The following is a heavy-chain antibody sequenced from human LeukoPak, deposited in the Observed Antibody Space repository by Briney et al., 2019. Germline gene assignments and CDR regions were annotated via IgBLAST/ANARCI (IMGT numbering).Heavy chain of an antibody. D-gene: IGHD3-10*01. CDR1: GYTFSNYG. CDR2: ISTYSSDT. CDR3: ARDWYYYGSGTPFFFDY. V-gene: IGHV1-18*01. J-gene: IGHJ4*02. Sequence: ASVKVSCKASGYTFSNYGIIWVRQAPGQGLEWMGWISTYSSDTSYAHKLQDRVTITTDTSTSTAYMELRSLRSDDTAVYYCARDWYYYGSGTPFFFDYWGRGSLVTVSS.